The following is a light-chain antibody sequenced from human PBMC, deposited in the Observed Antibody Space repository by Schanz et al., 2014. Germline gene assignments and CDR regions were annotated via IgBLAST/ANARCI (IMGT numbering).Light chain of an antibody. Sequence: EIVLTQSPGTLSLSPGERATLSCRASQSVSSYLAWYQQKPGQAPRLLIYDASNRATGIPTRFRGSGSGTEFTLTISSLQSEDFAVYYCQQYNKWPLTFGGGTKVEIK. CDR1: QSVSSY. V-gene: IGKV3D-15*01. CDR3: QQYNKWPLT. CDR2: DAS. J-gene: IGKJ4*01.